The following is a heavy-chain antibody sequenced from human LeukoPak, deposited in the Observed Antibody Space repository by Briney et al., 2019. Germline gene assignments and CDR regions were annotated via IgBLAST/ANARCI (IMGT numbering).Heavy chain of an antibody. Sequence: GESLKISCKGSGYSFTSYWIGWVRQMPGKGLKWMGIIYPGDSDTRYSPSFQGQVTISADKSISTAYLQWSSLKASDTAMYYCAKWRGSGSHEGYYYYYMDVWGKGTTVTVSS. CDR2: IYPGDSDT. CDR1: GYSFTSYW. V-gene: IGHV5-51*01. J-gene: IGHJ6*03. CDR3: AKWRGSGSHEGYYYYYMDV. D-gene: IGHD1-26*01.